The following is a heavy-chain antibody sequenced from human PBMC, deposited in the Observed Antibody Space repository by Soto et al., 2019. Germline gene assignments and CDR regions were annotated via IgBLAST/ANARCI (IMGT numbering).Heavy chain of an antibody. CDR1: GGSISSYASF. D-gene: IGHD2-15*01. CDR3: ARGGASSKWFDP. CDR2: ISYSGTT. Sequence: ASETLSLTCTVSGGSISSYASFWGWIRQLPGKGPEWTAFISYSGTTSYNPSLRSRVTISADTSKSQFSLNLTSVTAADTAVYYCARGGASSKWFDPWGQGTLVTVSS. V-gene: IGHV4-31*03. J-gene: IGHJ5*02.